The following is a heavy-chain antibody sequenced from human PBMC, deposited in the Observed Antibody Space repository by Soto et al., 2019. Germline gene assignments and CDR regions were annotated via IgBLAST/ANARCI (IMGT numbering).Heavy chain of an antibody. CDR1: GFTFSSYA. D-gene: IGHD3-3*01. Sequence: GGSLRLSCAASGFTFSSYAMSWVRQAPGKGLEWVSAISGSGGSTYYADSVKGRFTISRDNSKNTLYLQMNSLRAEDTAVYYCAKDITIFGVGEMTFDYWGQGTLVTVSS. CDR2: ISGSGGST. J-gene: IGHJ4*02. V-gene: IGHV3-23*01. CDR3: AKDITIFGVGEMTFDY.